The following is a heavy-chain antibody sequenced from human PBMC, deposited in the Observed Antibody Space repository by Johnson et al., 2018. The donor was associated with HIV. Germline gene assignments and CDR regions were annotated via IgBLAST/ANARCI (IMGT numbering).Heavy chain of an antibody. J-gene: IGHJ3*02. CDR3: ARAGLSYCGGDCYRILDI. V-gene: IGHV3-33*01. CDR1: GFTFSSYG. D-gene: IGHD2-21*01. CDR2: IWYDGSNK. Sequence: QVQLVESGGGVVQPGRSLRLSCAASGFTFSSYGMHWVRQAPGKGLEWVAVIWYDGSNKYYADSVKGRFTISRDNSKNTLYLQMNSLRAEDTAVYYCARAGLSYCGGDCYRILDIWGQGTMVTVSS.